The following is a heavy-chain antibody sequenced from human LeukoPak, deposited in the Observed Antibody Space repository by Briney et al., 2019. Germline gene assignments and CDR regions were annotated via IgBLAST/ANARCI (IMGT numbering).Heavy chain of an antibody. CDR1: GFTFSNYW. J-gene: IGHJ4*02. CDR2: IKEDGSEK. D-gene: IGHD3-3*01. CDR3: ARSGSSVFWY. Sequence: PGGSLRLSCAASGFTFSNYWMSWVRQAPGKGLEWVANIKEDGSEKYSLDSVKGRFTVSRDNVKNSLYLQINNLRVEHTAIYSCARSGSSVFWYWGQGNLVTVSS. V-gene: IGHV3-7*01.